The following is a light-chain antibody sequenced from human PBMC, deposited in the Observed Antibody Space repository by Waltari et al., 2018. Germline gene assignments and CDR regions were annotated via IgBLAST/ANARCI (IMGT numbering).Light chain of an antibody. J-gene: IGLJ2*01. CDR1: SSNIGAGYD. V-gene: IGLV1-40*01. CDR3: QSYDSSLWV. Sequence: QSVLTQPPSVSGAPGQRVTISCTGSSSNIGAGYDVHWYQQLPGTARKLLIYGNSNRPSGVPDRFSGSKSGTSASLAITGLQAEDEADYYCQSYDSSLWVFGGGTKLTVL. CDR2: GNS.